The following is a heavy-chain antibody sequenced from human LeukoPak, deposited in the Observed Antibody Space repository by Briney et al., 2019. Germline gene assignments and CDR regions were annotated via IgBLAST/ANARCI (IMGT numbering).Heavy chain of an antibody. CDR1: GFTFDDYA. Sequence: PGGSLRLSCAASGFTFDDYAMHWVRQAPGKGLEWVSSITWKGGSIAYADSVKGRFTISRDNAKNSLYLQMNSLKAEDTAFYYCARDVSDYGDYESAFDIWGQGTMVIVSS. D-gene: IGHD4-17*01. CDR3: ARDVSDYGDYESAFDI. CDR2: ITWKGGSI. J-gene: IGHJ3*02. V-gene: IGHV3-9*01.